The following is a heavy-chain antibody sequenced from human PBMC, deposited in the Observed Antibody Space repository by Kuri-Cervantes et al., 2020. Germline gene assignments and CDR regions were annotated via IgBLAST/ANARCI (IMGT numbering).Heavy chain of an antibody. Sequence: ASVKVSCKASGYTFTSFAMYWVRQAPGQRLEWMGWINAANGDTQYSRNFQGRVTITRDTSATTAYMELSSLRSEDTAVYYCTRGAPWAVARNWFDPWGQGILVTVSS. V-gene: IGHV1-3*01. CDR2: INAANGDT. J-gene: IGHJ5*02. CDR1: GYTFTSFA. D-gene: IGHD6-19*01. CDR3: TRGAPWAVARNWFDP.